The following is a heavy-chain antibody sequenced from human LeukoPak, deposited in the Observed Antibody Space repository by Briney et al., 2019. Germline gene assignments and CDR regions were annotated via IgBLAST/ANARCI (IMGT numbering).Heavy chain of an antibody. CDR1: GFTFSSYG. D-gene: IGHD3-10*01. Sequence: PGGPLRLSCAASGFTFSSYGMHWVRQAPGKGLEWVAIISHDGSNKYYADSVKGRFTISRDNSKNTLYLQMNSLRAEDTAVYYCAKNYGSGSPHFDYWGQGTLVTVSS. J-gene: IGHJ4*02. CDR3: AKNYGSGSPHFDY. CDR2: ISHDGSNK. V-gene: IGHV3-30*18.